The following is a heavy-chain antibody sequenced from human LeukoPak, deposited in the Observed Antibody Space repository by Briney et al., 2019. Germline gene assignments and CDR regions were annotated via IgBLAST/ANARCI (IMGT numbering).Heavy chain of an antibody. CDR3: ARWGEAAAGIYY. CDR2: IYYSGST. D-gene: IGHD6-13*01. V-gene: IGHV4-59*01. CDR1: GGSINRYY. Sequence: SETLCLTCTVSGGSINRYYWSWIRRAPGKGLEWLGDIYYSGSTNYNPSLKSRITISVDTSKNEFSLKLSSVTAADTAVYYCARWGEAAAGIYYWGQGTLVTVSS. J-gene: IGHJ4*02.